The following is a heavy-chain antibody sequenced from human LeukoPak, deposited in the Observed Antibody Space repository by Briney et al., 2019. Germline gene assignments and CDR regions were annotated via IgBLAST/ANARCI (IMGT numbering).Heavy chain of an antibody. CDR2: SYYSGST. J-gene: IGHJ4*02. D-gene: IGHD6-19*01. Sequence: SETLSLTCTVSGGSISSGGYWSWIRQPPGKGLEWIGYSYYSGSTNYNPSLKSRVTISVDTSKNQFSLKLSSVTAADTAVYYCARVFVAGSRHEVFDYWGQGTLATVSS. V-gene: IGHV4-61*08. CDR1: GGSISSGGY. CDR3: ARVFVAGSRHEVFDY.